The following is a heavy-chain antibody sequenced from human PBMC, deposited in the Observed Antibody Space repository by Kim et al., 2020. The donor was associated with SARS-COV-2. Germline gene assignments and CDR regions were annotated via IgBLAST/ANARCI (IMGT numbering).Heavy chain of an antibody. CDR3: ARYLPRSRYCSSTSCYVGFDP. D-gene: IGHD2-2*01. CDR2: IYYSGST. J-gene: IGHJ5*02. CDR1: GGSISSYY. Sequence: SETLSLTCTVSGGSISSYYWSWIRQPPGKGLEWIGYIYYSGSTNYNPSLKSRVTISVDTSKNQFSLKLSSVTAADTAVYYCARYLPRSRYCSSTSCYVGFDPWGQGTLVTVSS. V-gene: IGHV4-59*08.